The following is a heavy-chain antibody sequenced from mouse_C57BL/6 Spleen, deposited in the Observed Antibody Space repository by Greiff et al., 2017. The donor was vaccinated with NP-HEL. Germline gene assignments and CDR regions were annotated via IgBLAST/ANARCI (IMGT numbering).Heavy chain of an antibody. CDR2: INPSSGYT. Sequence: VQLVESGAELAKPGASVKLSCKASGYTFTSYWMHWVKQRPGQGLEWIGYINPSSGYTKYNQKFKDKATLTADKSSSTAYMQLSSLTYEDSAVYYCAGEYYGSSYGGDYWGQGTTLTVSS. J-gene: IGHJ2*01. CDR1: GYTFTSYW. CDR3: AGEYYGSSYGGDY. V-gene: IGHV1-7*01. D-gene: IGHD1-1*01.